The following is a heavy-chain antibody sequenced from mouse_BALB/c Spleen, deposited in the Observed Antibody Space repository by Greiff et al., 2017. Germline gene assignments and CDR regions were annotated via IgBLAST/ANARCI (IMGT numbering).Heavy chain of an antibody. J-gene: IGHJ3*01. D-gene: IGHD4-1*01. CDR1: GFSLTSYG. V-gene: IGHV2-9*02. CDR2: IWAGGST. Sequence: QVHVKQSGPGLVAPSQSLSITCTVSGFSLTSYGVHWVRQPPGQGLEWLGVIWAGGSTNYNSALMSRLSISKDNSKSQVFLKMNSLQTDDTATYYCATLGRGFAYWGQGTLVTVSA. CDR3: ATLGRGFAY.